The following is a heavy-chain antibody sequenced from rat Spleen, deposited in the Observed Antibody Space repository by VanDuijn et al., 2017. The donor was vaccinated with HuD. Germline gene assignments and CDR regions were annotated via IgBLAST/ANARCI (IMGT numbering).Heavy chain of an antibody. J-gene: IGHJ4*01. CDR3: TTDRTGALMDA. V-gene: IGHV5-20*01. Sequence: EVQLVESGGGLVQPGRSMKLSCAASGFTFINYDMAWVRQAPKRGLEWVAYISYDGGSIYYRDSVKGRFTISRDNAKSTLYLQMYSLRSEDTATYYCTTDRTGALMDAWGQGASVTVSS. CDR2: ISYDGGSI. CDR1: GFTFINYD. D-gene: IGHD5-1*01.